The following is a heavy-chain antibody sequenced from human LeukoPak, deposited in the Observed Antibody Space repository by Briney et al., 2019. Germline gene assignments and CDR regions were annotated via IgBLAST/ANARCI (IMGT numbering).Heavy chain of an antibody. Sequence: GGSLRLSRAASGFTFSSYAMSWVRQAPGKGLEWVSVISDNGGSTYYADSVQGRFTISRDNSKNTLYLQMNSLRAEDTAIYYCVKDYSSGYYYFDYWGQGTLVTVSS. V-gene: IGHV3-23*01. D-gene: IGHD3-22*01. CDR2: ISDNGGST. J-gene: IGHJ4*02. CDR3: VKDYSSGYYYFDY. CDR1: GFTFSSYA.